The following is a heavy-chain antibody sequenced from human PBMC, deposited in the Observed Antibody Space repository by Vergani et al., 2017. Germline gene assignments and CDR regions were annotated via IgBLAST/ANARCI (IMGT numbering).Heavy chain of an antibody. D-gene: IGHD2-2*01. V-gene: IGHV5-51*01. J-gene: IGHJ3*02. CDR1: GYSFTSYW. Sequence: EVQLVQSGAEVKKPGESLKLSCKGSGYSFTSYWIGWVRQMPGKGLEWMGIIYPGDSDTRYSPSFQGQVTISADKSISTAYLQWSSLKASDTAMYYCARPGYCSSTSCYVDDAFDIWGQGTMVTVSS. CDR3: ARPGYCSSTSCYVDDAFDI. CDR2: IYPGDSDT.